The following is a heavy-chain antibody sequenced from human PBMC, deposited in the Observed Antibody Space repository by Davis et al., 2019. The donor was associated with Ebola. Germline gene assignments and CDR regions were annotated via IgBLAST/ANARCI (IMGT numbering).Heavy chain of an antibody. CDR3: ARGGWNYPYYYYGMDV. CDR1: GYTFYSHH. CDR2: INPNSGGT. D-gene: IGHD1-7*01. Sequence: ASVKVSCKTSGYTFYSHHIAWVRQAPGQGLEWMGRINPNSGGTNYAQKFQGRVTMTRDTSISTAYMELSRLRSDDTAVYYCARGGWNYPYYYYGMDVWGKGTTVTVSS. J-gene: IGHJ6*04. V-gene: IGHV1-2*06.